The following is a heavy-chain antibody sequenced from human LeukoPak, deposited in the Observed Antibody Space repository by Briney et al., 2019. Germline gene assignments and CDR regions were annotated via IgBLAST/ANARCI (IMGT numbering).Heavy chain of an antibody. V-gene: IGHV4-39*01. CDR1: GGSISSGSYY. CDR3: ARHIVGATPFDI. CDR2: IYYSGST. D-gene: IGHD1-26*01. Sequence: SETLSLTCTVSGGSISSGSYYWGWIRQPPGKGLEWIGSIYYSGSTYYNPSLKSRVTISVDTSKNQFSLKLSSVTAADTAVYYCARHIVGATPFDIWGQGTMVTVSS. J-gene: IGHJ3*02.